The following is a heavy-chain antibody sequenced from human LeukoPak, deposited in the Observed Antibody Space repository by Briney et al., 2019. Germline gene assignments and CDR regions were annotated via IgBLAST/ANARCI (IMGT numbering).Heavy chain of an antibody. CDR1: GFTFSSYE. Sequence: GGSLRLSCAASGFTFSSYEMNWVRQAPGKGLEWVSYISSSGSTIYYADSVKGRFTISRDNAKNSLYLQMNSLKSEDTAVYYCTSAIDGFTYYDCWGQGTLVTVSS. J-gene: IGHJ4*02. D-gene: IGHD5-18*01. CDR2: ISSSGSTI. CDR3: TSAIDGFTYYDC. V-gene: IGHV3-48*03.